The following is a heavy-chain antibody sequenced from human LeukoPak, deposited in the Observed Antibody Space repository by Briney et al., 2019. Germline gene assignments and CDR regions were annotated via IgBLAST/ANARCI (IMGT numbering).Heavy chain of an antibody. D-gene: IGHD6-13*01. V-gene: IGHV4-59*11. CDR2: ISYSGST. Sequence: SETLSLTCTVSGGSISSHYWSWIRQPPGTGLEWIGYISYSGSTNYNPSLKSRVTISVDTSKNQFSLKLSSVTAADTAVYYCARDSFDAYSSSWDQFDYWGQGTLVTVSS. CDR3: ARDSFDAYSSSWDQFDY. CDR1: GGSISSHY. J-gene: IGHJ4*02.